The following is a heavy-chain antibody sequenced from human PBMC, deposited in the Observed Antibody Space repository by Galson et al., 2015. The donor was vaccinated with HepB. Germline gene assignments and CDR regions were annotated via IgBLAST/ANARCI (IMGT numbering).Heavy chain of an antibody. D-gene: IGHD6-13*01. J-gene: IGHJ5*02. V-gene: IGHV3-23*01. CDR3: AKAPSSSWYLNWFDP. CDR1: GFTFSGYA. Sequence: SLRLSCAASGFTFSGYAMSWVRQAPGKGLEWVSAISGSGGSTYYADSVKGRFTISRDNSKNPLYLQMNSLRAEDTAVYYCAKAPSSSWYLNWFDPWGQGTLFTVSS. CDR2: ISGSGGST.